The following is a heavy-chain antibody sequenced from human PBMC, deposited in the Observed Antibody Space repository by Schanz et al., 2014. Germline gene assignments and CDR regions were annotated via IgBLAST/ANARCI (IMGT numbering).Heavy chain of an antibody. CDR2: IYYSGST. J-gene: IGHJ4*02. CDR1: GRSISSYY. V-gene: IGHV4-59*01. Sequence: QVQLQESGPGLVKPSETLSLTCSVSGRSISSYYWSWIRQPPGKGLEWIGHIYYSGSTNYNPSLKSRVTISADTSKNQLSLKLTSVTAADTAVYDCASKARYTYGYDYWGQGTLVTVSS. CDR3: ASKARYTYGYDY. D-gene: IGHD5-18*01.